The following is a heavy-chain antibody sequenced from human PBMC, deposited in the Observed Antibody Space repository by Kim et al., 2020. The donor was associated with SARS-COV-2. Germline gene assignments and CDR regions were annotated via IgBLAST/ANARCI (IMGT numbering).Heavy chain of an antibody. V-gene: IGHV1-46*01. J-gene: IGHJ4*02. CDR3: AREQDIVVVPAATFDY. D-gene: IGHD2-2*01. Sequence: KFQGRVTMTRDTSTSTVYMELSSLRSEDTAVYHCAREQDIVVVPAATFDYWGQGTLVTVSS.